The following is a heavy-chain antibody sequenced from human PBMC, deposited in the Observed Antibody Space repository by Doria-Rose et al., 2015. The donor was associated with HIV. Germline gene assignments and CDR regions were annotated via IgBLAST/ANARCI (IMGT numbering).Heavy chain of an antibody. J-gene: IGHJ4*02. CDR1: GVSLSSPGMG. V-gene: IGHV2-26*01. CDR3: ARIKSSRWYHKYYFDF. D-gene: IGHD6-13*01. Sequence: VTLKESGPVLVKPTETLTLTCTVSGVSLSSPGMGVSWIRQPPGKALEWLANIFSDDERSYNASLKSRLTISRGTSNSQVVLTMTDMDPVDTATYYCARIKSSRWYHKYYFDFWGQGTLVIVSA. CDR2: IFSDDER.